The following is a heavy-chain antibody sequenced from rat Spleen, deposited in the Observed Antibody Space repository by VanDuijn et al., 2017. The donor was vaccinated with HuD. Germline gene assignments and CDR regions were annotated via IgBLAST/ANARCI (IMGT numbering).Heavy chain of an antibody. CDR3: ARKGPTGSGFAY. D-gene: IGHD5-1*01. Sequence: VQLVESGGGLVQPGKSLKLSCSASGFTFSSYGIHWIRQAPGKGLDWVAYISSSSGTVYADAVKGRFTISRDNAKNTLYLQLNSLKSEDTAIYYCARKGPTGSGFAYWGQGTLVTVSS. J-gene: IGHJ3*01. CDR1: GFTFSSYG. CDR2: ISSSSGT. V-gene: IGHV5-62*01.